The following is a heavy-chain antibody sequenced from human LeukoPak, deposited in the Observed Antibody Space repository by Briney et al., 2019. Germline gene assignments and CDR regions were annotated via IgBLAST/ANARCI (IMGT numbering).Heavy chain of an antibody. Sequence: SETLSLTCTVSGGSFRSSSYYWGWIRQTPGKGLEWIGCIYSSGSTYYNPSLKSRVTISVDTSKNQFSLKLSSVTAADTAAYYCARLGVTAAGPQDYWGQGTLVTVSS. CDR2: IYSSGST. CDR1: GGSFRSSSYY. V-gene: IGHV4-39*01. CDR3: ARLGVTAAGPQDY. J-gene: IGHJ4*02. D-gene: IGHD2-21*02.